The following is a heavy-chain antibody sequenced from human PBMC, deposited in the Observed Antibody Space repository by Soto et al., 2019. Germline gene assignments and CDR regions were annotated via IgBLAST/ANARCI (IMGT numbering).Heavy chain of an antibody. CDR2: ISGSGGDT. D-gene: IGHD4-17*01. CDR3: AKILSTVTTYHYGMPV. Sequence: GGSLRLSCAASGFSFSTYPMTWVRQAPGKRLEGVSSISGSGGDTYYIDSVKGRFTISRDNSKNTVYLQMNSLRAEDTAVYYCAKILSTVTTYHYGMPVCGQGTTVTVSS. J-gene: IGHJ6*02. V-gene: IGHV3-23*01. CDR1: GFSFSTYP.